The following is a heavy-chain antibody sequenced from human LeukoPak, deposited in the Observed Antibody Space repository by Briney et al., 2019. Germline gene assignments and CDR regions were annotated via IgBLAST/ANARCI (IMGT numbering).Heavy chain of an antibody. J-gene: IGHJ4*02. CDR3: ARAELRFFDSHFDY. CDR2: IYYNGNT. V-gene: IGHV4-59*08. Sequence: SETLSLTCSVSGGSISSFYWSWIRRPPGKGLEWLGYIYYNGNTNYNPSLKSRVTISVDPSKRQFSLRLRSVTAADTAVYFCARAELRFFDSHFDYWGQGLLVTVSS. D-gene: IGHD3-9*01. CDR1: GGSISSFY.